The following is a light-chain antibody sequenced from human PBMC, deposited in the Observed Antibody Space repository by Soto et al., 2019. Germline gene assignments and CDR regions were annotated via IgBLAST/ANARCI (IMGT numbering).Light chain of an antibody. CDR1: QNIDGW. CDR2: DAS. V-gene: IGKV1-5*01. J-gene: IGKJ2*01. CDR3: QQYNDNSF. Sequence: DIQMTQSPSTLSAYVGDRVTITCRARQNIDGWLAWYQQKPGKAPKLLIYDASSLETGVSSRFSGSGSGADFTLTIICLQPDDFATYYCQQYNDNSFFGQGTKLEIK.